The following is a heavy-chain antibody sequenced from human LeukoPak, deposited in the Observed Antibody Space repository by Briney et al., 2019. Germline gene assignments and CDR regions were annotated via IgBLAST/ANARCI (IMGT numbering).Heavy chain of an antibody. CDR3: ARESRSYSSSSYGMDV. V-gene: IGHV3-30*14. CDR2: ISYDGSNK. D-gene: IGHD6-6*01. Sequence: LSGGSLRLSCAASGFTFSSYAMHWVRQAPGKGLEWVAVISYDGSNKYYADSVKGRFTISRDNSKNTLYLQMNSLRAEDTAVYYCARESRSYSSSSYGMDVWGQGTTVTVSS. J-gene: IGHJ6*02. CDR1: GFTFSSYA.